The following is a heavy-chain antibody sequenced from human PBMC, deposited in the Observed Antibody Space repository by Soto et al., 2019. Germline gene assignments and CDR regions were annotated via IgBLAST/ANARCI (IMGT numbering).Heavy chain of an antibody. CDR2: ISGYNGNT. CDR3: ARVDYYESGGYYGY. Sequence: QVQLVQSGAEVKKPGASVKVSCKASGYTFTIYGISWVRQAPGQGLEWMGWISGYNGNTDYAQNLQDRVTLTTDASTSSVYMELRSLRSYATAVYYCARVDYYESGGYYGYWGQGTLITVSS. CDR1: GYTFTIYG. V-gene: IGHV1-18*04. D-gene: IGHD3-22*01. J-gene: IGHJ4*02.